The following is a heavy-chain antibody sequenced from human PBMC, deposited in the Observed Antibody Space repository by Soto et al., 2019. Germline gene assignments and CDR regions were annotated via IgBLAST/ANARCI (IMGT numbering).Heavy chain of an antibody. V-gene: IGHV1-2*02. CDR1: GYTFIDYY. J-gene: IGHJ4*02. CDR3: ARDVVTTATGTGFGH. D-gene: IGHD4-4*01. Sequence: SVKVSCKASGYTFIDYYMHWVRQAPGQGLEWMGWINPKSGGTNYAQKFHGRVTMTRDTSINTVFMELSRLNSDDAAMYFCARDVVTTATGTGFGHWGQGTLVTVSS. CDR2: INPKSGGT.